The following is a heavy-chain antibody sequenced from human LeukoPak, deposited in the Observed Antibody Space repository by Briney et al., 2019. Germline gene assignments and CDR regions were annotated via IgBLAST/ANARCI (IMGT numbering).Heavy chain of an antibody. Sequence: GSSVKVSCRASEGTFSSSAITWIRQAPGGGLEWMGRIVPALDITNYAENFQGRVKITADKSTGSAYMDLSSLRFEDTAVYFCARSPYGAGSSRFDSWGQGTLVTVSS. V-gene: IGHV1-69*04. J-gene: IGHJ4*02. CDR2: IVPALDIT. CDR1: EGTFSSSA. D-gene: IGHD3-10*01. CDR3: ARSPYGAGSSRFDS.